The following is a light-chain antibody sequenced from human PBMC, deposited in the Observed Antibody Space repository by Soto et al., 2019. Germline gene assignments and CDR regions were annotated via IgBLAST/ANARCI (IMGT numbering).Light chain of an antibody. J-gene: IGKJ2*01. CDR2: DAS. CDR1: QSVRTTY. CDR3: QQYARPPFA. Sequence: IVLTQSPGTLSLSPWERATLSCRASQSVRTTYLAWYQQKPGQAPRLLLYDASSRATGIPDRVSGSGSGTDFTLTISRLEPEDFAVYYCQQYARPPFAFGQGTKVDIK. V-gene: IGKV3-20*01.